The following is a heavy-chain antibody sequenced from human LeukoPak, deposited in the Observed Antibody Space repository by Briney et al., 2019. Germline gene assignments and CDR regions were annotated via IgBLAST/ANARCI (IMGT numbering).Heavy chain of an antibody. CDR3: ARLLLAEWSSPWGYFDY. CDR2: ISGSGGST. V-gene: IGHV3-23*01. Sequence: PGGSLRLSCAASGFSFRGFAMTWVRQAPGKGLEWVSAISGSGGSTYYADSVKGRFTIPRDNAKNSLYLQMNSLRAEDTAVYYCARLLLAEWSSPWGYFDYWGQGTLVTVSS. CDR1: GFSFRGFA. J-gene: IGHJ4*02. D-gene: IGHD3-3*01.